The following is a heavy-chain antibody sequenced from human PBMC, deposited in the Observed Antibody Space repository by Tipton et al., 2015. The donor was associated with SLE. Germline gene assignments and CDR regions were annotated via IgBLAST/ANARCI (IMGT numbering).Heavy chain of an antibody. CDR2: IYYSGST. D-gene: IGHD3-22*01. Sequence: TLSLTCTVSGGSISSHYWSWIRQPPGKGLEWIGYIYYSGSTNYNPSLKSRVTISVDTSKNQFSLKLSSVTAADTAVYYCATTYYYDSSGYPLGYWGQGTLVTVSS. CDR3: ATTYYYDSSGYPLGY. CDR1: GGSISSHY. V-gene: IGHV4-59*11. J-gene: IGHJ4*02.